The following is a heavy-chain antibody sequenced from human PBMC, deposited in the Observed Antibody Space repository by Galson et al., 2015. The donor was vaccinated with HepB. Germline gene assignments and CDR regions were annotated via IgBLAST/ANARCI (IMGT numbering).Heavy chain of an antibody. CDR2: ISGSGGST. Sequence: SLRLSCAASGFTFSSYAMSWVRQAPGKGLEWVSAISGSGGSTYYADSVKGRFTISRDNSKNTLYLQMNSLRAEDTAVYYCAKVGQQLVRGAYGWGQGTLVTVSS. D-gene: IGHD6-13*01. CDR1: GFTFSSYA. J-gene: IGHJ4*02. V-gene: IGHV3-23*01. CDR3: AKVGQQLVRGAYG.